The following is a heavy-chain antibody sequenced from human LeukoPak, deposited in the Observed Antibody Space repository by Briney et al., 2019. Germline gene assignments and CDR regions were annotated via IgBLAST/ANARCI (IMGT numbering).Heavy chain of an antibody. V-gene: IGHV3-74*01. CDR1: GFTFSAYW. CDR2: INSDGFSI. D-gene: IGHD2-15*01. J-gene: IGHJ4*02. CDR3: ARVDYCSGGSCYSGDY. Sequence: PGGSLRLSCAASGFTFSAYWMHWVRQAPGKGLVWVSRINSDGFSIAYADSVKGRFTISRDNAKNTLYLHMNSLRAEDTAVYYCARVDYCSGGSCYSGDYWGQGILVTVSS.